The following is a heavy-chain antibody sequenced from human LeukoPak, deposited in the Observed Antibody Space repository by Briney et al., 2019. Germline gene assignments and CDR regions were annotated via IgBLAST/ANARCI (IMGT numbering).Heavy chain of an antibody. Sequence: SETLSLTCTVSAGSLSSYYWSWIRQPAGKGLEWIGRIYTSGSTNYNPSLKSRVTMSVDTSKNQFSLKLSSVTAADTAVYYCARMGYCSGGSCYTPDYWGQGTLVTVSS. D-gene: IGHD2-15*01. CDR3: ARMGYCSGGSCYTPDY. V-gene: IGHV4-4*07. CDR2: IYTSGST. CDR1: AGSLSSYY. J-gene: IGHJ4*02.